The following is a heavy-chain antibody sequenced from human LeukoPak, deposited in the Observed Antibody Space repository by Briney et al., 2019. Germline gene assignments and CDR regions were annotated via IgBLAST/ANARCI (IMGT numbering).Heavy chain of an antibody. V-gene: IGHV4-4*09. D-gene: IGHD4-11*01. CDR3: ANYIRSVHYYMDV. CDR2: IYTSGST. Sequence: SETLSLTCSVSGGSFDSKYWSWIRQPPGKGLEWIGYIYTSGSTNFNPSLRSRVAMSIDTSKNQFSLKVYSVTAADTAVYYCANYIRSVHYYMDVWGKGTTVIVSS. J-gene: IGHJ6*03. CDR1: GGSFDSKY.